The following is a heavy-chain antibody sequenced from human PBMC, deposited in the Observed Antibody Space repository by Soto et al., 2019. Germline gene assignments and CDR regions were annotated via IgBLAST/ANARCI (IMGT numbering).Heavy chain of an antibody. V-gene: IGHV5-51*01. D-gene: IGHD3-22*01. Sequence: GESLKISCKCSGYSFTSYWIGWVRQMTGKGLEWMGIIYPGDSDTRYSPSFQGQVTISADKSISTAYLQWSSLKASDTAMYYCARNRDYYDSSGYIMDVWGQGTTVTVSS. CDR1: GYSFTSYW. CDR2: IYPGDSDT. J-gene: IGHJ6*02. CDR3: ARNRDYYDSSGYIMDV.